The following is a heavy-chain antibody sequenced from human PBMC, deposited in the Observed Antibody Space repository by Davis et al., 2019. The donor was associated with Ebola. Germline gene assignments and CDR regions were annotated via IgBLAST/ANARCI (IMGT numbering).Heavy chain of an antibody. Sequence: GGSLRLSCAASGFTFTSYAMDWVRQAPGKGLEWVANIKEDGSEKYYVDSVKGRFTISRDNAKNSLYLQMNSLRAEDTAVYYCARALLWFGIYYYYGMDVWGQGTTVTVSS. D-gene: IGHD3-10*01. V-gene: IGHV3-7*01. CDR2: IKEDGSEK. J-gene: IGHJ6*02. CDR3: ARALLWFGIYYYYGMDV. CDR1: GFTFTSYA.